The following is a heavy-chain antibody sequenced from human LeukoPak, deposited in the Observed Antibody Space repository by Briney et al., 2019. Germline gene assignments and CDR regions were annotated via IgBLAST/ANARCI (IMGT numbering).Heavy chain of an antibody. CDR3: ARDPHNYYGSGSYPDAFDI. Sequence: PPQTLSLTCAVSGGSISSGGYSWSWIRQPPGKGLEWIGYIYYSGSTNYNPSLKSRVTISVDTSKNQFSLKLSSVTAADTAVYYCARDPHNYYGSGSYPDAFDIWGQGTMVTVSS. D-gene: IGHD3-10*01. CDR2: IYYSGST. J-gene: IGHJ3*02. CDR1: GGSISSGGYS. V-gene: IGHV4-30-4*07.